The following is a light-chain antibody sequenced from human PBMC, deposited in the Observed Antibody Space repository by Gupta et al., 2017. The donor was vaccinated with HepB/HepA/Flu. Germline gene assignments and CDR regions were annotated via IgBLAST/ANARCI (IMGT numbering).Light chain of an antibody. Sequence: EIVLTQSPGSLSLSPGERVTLSCRASQSVSSTYSAWYQHKPGQAPRLLIYGASSRATDIPDRFTGSGSGTDFTLTISRLEPEDFAVYYCQQYIISPYTFGQGTKLEIK. CDR3: QQYIISPYT. J-gene: IGKJ2*01. CDR1: QSVSSTY. CDR2: GAS. V-gene: IGKV3-20*01.